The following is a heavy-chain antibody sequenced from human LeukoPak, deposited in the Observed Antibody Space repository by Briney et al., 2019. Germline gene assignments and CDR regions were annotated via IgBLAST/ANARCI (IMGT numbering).Heavy chain of an antibody. V-gene: IGHV3-66*02. J-gene: IGHJ3*02. CDR1: GFTVSSYY. CDR3: AKDLYSSSWYGAFDI. Sequence: GGSLRLSCAGSGFTVSSYYMSWVRQAPGKGLEWISVIYNGGSTHYADSVKGRFTISRDNSKNTLYLQMNSLRAEDTAVYYCAKDLYSSSWYGAFDIWGQGTMVTVSS. D-gene: IGHD6-13*01. CDR2: IYNGGST.